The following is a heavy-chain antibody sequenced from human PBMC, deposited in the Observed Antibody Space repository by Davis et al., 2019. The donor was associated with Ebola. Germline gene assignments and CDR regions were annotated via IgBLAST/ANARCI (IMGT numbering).Heavy chain of an antibody. Sequence: GGSLRLSCAASGFTFSSYWMSWVRQAPGKGLEWVANIKQDGSEKYYVDSVKGRFTISRDNAKNTLFLQVNSLRVEDTAVYYCARDGIATFGKVKYYYGMDVWGKGTTVTVSS. D-gene: IGHD6-13*01. CDR3: ARDGIATFGKVKYYYGMDV. CDR2: IKQDGSEK. J-gene: IGHJ6*04. V-gene: IGHV3-7*01. CDR1: GFTFSSYW.